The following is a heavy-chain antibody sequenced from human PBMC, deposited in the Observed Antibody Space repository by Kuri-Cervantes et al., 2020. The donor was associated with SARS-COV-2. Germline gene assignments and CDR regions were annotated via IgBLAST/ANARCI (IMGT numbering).Heavy chain of an antibody. CDR3: ARHSEYGDYVPPGGAFDI. D-gene: IGHD4-17*01. J-gene: IGHJ3*02. V-gene: IGHV4-39*01. CDR2: IYYSGST. Sequence: SETLSLTCTVPGGSISSSSYYWGWIRQPPGKGLEWIGSIYYSGSTYYNPSLKSRVTISVDTSKNQFSLKLSSVTAADTAVYYCARHSEYGDYVPPGGAFDIWGQGTMVTVSS. CDR1: GGSISSSSYY.